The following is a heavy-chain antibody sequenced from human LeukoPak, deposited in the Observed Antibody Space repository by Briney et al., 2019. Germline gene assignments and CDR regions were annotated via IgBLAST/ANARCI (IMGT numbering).Heavy chain of an antibody. D-gene: IGHD6-19*01. Sequence: PSETLSLTCTVSGGSISSSSYYWGWIRQPPGKGLEWIGTIYYSGSTYYNPSLKSRVTISVDTSKNQFSLKVSSVTAADTAVYYCARVVGNSSGWYRDVDPKYFDYWGQGTLVTVSS. CDR2: IYYSGST. V-gene: IGHV4-39*07. CDR3: ARVVGNSSGWYRDVDPKYFDY. J-gene: IGHJ4*02. CDR1: GGSISSSSYY.